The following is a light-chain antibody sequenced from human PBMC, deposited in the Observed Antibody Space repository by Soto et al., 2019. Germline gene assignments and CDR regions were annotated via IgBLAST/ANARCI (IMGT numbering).Light chain of an antibody. CDR3: QQYNRYSWT. CDR1: QRVSSH. CDR2: GAF. V-gene: IGKV3D-15*01. Sequence: ETVMTQSPVTLSVSPGDTATLSCRASQRVSSHLAWYQQKPGQAPRLLIYGAFSRATDIPDRFSGSGSGTDFTLTINSLQPDDSATYYCQQYNRYSWTFGQGTKVDIK. J-gene: IGKJ1*01.